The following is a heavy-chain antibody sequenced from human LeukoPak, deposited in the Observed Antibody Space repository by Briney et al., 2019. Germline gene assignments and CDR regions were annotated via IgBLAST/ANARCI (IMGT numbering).Heavy chain of an antibody. V-gene: IGHV4-59*12. Sequence: SETLSLTCTVSGGSISSYYWSWIRQPPGKGLEWIGYIYYSGSTNYNPSLKSRVTISVDTSKNQFSLKLSSVTAADTAVYYCARDKVPAARYYYYYGMDVWGQGTTVTVSS. CDR2: IYYSGST. CDR1: GGSISSYY. D-gene: IGHD2-2*01. CDR3: ARDKVPAARYYYYYGMDV. J-gene: IGHJ6*02.